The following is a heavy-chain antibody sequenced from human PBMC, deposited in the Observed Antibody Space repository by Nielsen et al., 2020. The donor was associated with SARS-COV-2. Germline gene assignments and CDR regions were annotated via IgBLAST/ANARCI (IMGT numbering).Heavy chain of an antibody. Sequence: GESLKISCAASGFPFSSYEMNWVRQAPGKALEWLSYIGGNGRNIFYADSVKGRFTISRDDSKNTAYLQMNSLKTEDTALYFCTRVNPISGSWFDAFDIWGQGTMVTVSS. CDR2: IGGNGRNI. J-gene: IGHJ3*02. CDR1: GFPFSSYE. V-gene: IGHV3-48*03. D-gene: IGHD6-13*01. CDR3: TRVNPISGSWFDAFDI.